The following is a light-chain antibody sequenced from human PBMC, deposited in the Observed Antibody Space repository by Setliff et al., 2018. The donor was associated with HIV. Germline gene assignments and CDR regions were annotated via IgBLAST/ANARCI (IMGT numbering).Light chain of an antibody. J-gene: IGKJ3*01. CDR1: QSISSY. CDR3: QQSYITPRT. Sequence: DIQMTQSPSSLSASVGDRVTITCRASQSISSYLNWYRQKPGKAPKLLLYCASSLQSGVPSRISGSGSGTDFTLTINSLQPEDFAIYYCQQSYITPRTFGPGTKVDIK. CDR2: CAS. V-gene: IGKV1-39*01.